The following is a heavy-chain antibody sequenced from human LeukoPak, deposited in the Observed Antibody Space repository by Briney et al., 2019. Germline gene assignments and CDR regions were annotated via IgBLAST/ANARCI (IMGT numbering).Heavy chain of an antibody. CDR3: ARVGNWNDVGGYFDY. Sequence: ASVKVSCKASGYTFTGYYMHWVRQAPGQGLEWMGWINPNSGGTNYAQKFQGRVTMTRDTSISTAYMELSRLRSDDTAVYYCARVGNWNDVGGYFDYWGQGTLVTVSS. CDR2: INPNSGGT. J-gene: IGHJ4*02. CDR1: GYTFTGYY. V-gene: IGHV1-2*02. D-gene: IGHD1-1*01.